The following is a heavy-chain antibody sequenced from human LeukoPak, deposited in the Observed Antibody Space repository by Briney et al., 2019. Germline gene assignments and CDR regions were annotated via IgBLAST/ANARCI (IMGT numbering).Heavy chain of an antibody. Sequence: SETLSLTCTVSGGSISSGGYYWSWIRQHPGKGLEWIGYIYYSGSTYNPSLKIRVTISIDTSKNQFSLKLSSVTAADTAVYYCARAGYDSNGYSTYYFDYWGQGTLVNVSS. CDR2: IYYSGST. J-gene: IGHJ4*02. D-gene: IGHD3-22*01. CDR1: GGSISSGGYY. CDR3: ARAGYDSNGYSTYYFDY. V-gene: IGHV4-31*03.